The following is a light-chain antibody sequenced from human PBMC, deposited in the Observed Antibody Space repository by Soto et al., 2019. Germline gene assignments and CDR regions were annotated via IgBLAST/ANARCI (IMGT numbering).Light chain of an antibody. Sequence: TQSPATVSLSPGESATLSCRASQTVSNYLAWYQQQPGQAPRLLIYGASGRATGIPDRFSGSGSGTDFTLTISRLEPEDFAVYYCQQYGSSRGFTFGPGTKVDIK. CDR1: QTVSNY. CDR3: QQYGSSRGFT. V-gene: IGKV3-20*01. CDR2: GAS. J-gene: IGKJ3*01.